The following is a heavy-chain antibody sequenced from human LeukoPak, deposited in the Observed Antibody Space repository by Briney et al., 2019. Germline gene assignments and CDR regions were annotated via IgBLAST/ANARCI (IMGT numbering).Heavy chain of an antibody. CDR2: INPNSGGT. J-gene: IGHJ6*03. Sequence: GASVKVSCKASGGTFSSFAISWVRQATGQGLEWMGWINPNSGGTNYAQKFQGRVTMTRDTSISTAYMELSRLRSDDTAVYYCARRGITMVRGMRYYYMDVWGKGTTVTISS. V-gene: IGHV1-2*02. CDR3: ARRGITMVRGMRYYYMDV. D-gene: IGHD3-10*01. CDR1: GGTFSSFA.